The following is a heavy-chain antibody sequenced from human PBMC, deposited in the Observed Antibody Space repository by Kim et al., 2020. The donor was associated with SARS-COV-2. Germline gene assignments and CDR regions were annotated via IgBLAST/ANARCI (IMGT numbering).Heavy chain of an antibody. CDR3: AREGEMATILDYYYYYGMDV. Sequence: GGSLRLSCAASGFTFSSYSMNWVRQAPGKGLEWVSSISSSSSYIYYADSVKGRFTISRDNAKNSLYLQMNSLRAEDTAVYYCAREGEMATILDYYYYYGMDVWGQGTTVTVSS. D-gene: IGHD5-12*01. J-gene: IGHJ6*02. CDR2: ISSSSSYI. CDR1: GFTFSSYS. V-gene: IGHV3-21*01.